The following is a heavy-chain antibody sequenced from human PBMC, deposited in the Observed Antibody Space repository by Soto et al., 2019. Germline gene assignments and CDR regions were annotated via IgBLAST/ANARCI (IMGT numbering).Heavy chain of an antibody. CDR2: SYYSGST. V-gene: IGHV4-39*01. CDR3: ATYRPDMGAFDS. D-gene: IGHD2-15*01. Sequence: SETLSLTCTVSGNSISSSTYYSVWVRQPPGKARQRSGKSYYSGSTWSNPSLRSRVTISLDTAKNQFSLILSSMTAADTAVYYCATYRPDMGAFDSWGQGTMVTISS. CDR1: GNSISSSTYY. J-gene: IGHJ3*02.